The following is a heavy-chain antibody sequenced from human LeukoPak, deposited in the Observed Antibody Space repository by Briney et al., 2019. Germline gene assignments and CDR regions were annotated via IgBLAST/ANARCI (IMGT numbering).Heavy chain of an antibody. Sequence: ASVKVSCKASGYTFTGYYMHWVRQAPGQGLEWMGWINPNSGGTNYAQKFQGRVTMTRDTSISTAYMELSRLRSDDTAVYYCALDTAMLPTDYYGMDVWGQGTTVTVSS. CDR3: ALDTAMLPTDYYGMDV. V-gene: IGHV1-2*02. CDR1: GYTFTGYY. D-gene: IGHD5-18*01. J-gene: IGHJ6*02. CDR2: INPNSGGT.